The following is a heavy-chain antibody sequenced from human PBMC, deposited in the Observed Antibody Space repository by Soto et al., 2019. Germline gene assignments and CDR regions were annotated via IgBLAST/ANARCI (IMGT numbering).Heavy chain of an antibody. D-gene: IGHD3-3*01. J-gene: IGHJ3*02. Sequence: QVQLQESGPGLVKPSQTLSLTCTVSGGSISSGGYYWSWIRQHPGKGLEWIGYIYYSGSTYYNPSLKSRVTTSGDTSKNQFSLKLSSVTAADTALYYCAREGGGIPLFGAFDIWGQGTMVTVSS. CDR2: IYYSGST. V-gene: IGHV4-31*03. CDR3: AREGGGIPLFGAFDI. CDR1: GGSISSGGYY.